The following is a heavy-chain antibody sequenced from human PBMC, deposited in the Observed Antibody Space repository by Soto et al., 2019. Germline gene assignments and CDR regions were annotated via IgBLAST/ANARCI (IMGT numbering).Heavy chain of an antibody. D-gene: IGHD5-18*01. CDR2: INPNSGDT. CDR3: ARAEYTFDAFDI. J-gene: IGHJ3*02. CDR1: GYTFTDYY. Sequence: ASVKVSCKASGYTFTDYYMHWVRQAPGQGHEWGGWINPNSGDTNYAQNFQGRVTMTRDTSISTAYMELSRLKSDDTAVYYCARAEYTFDAFDIWGQGTMVTVSS. V-gene: IGHV1-2*02.